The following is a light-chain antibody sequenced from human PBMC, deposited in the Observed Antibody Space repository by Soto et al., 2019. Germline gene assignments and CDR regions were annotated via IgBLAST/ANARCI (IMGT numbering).Light chain of an antibody. CDR1: SSDVGGSDY. Sequence: QSALTQPPSASGSPGQSVTISCTGTSSDVGGSDYVSWYQQDPGKAPKLIIYEVTKRPAGVPDRFSGSKSGNTASPTVSGLQADDESYYYCSSFARGDNPHVLFGGGTKLTVL. CDR2: EVT. J-gene: IGLJ2*01. CDR3: SSFARGDNPHVL. V-gene: IGLV2-8*01.